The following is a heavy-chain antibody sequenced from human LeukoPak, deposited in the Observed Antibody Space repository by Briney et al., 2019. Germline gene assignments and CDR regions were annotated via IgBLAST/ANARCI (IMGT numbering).Heavy chain of an antibody. CDR2: IIPIFGTA. D-gene: IGHD3-3*01. Sequence: ASVKVSCKASGGTFSSYAISWVRQAPGQGLEWMGGIIPIFGTANHAQKFQGRVTITADESTSTAYMELSSLRSEDTAVYYCASSERSFGVVITAPIDYWGQGTLVTVSS. V-gene: IGHV1-69*01. CDR3: ASSERSFGVVITAPIDY. CDR1: GGTFSSYA. J-gene: IGHJ4*02.